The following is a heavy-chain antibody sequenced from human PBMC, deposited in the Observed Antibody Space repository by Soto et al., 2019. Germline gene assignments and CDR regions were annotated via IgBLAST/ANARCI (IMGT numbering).Heavy chain of an antibody. V-gene: IGHV3-15*07. CDR1: GFTFSNAW. Sequence: EVQLVESGGGLVKPGGSLRLSCAASGFTFSNAWMNWVRQAPGKGLEWVGRIKSKTDGGTTDYAAPVKGRFTISRDDSKDTLYLQMNSLKTEDTAVYYCTTPRELVTYYYYYGMDVWGQGTTVTVS. CDR3: TTPRELVTYYYYYGMDV. CDR2: IKSKTDGGTT. J-gene: IGHJ6*02. D-gene: IGHD6-6*01.